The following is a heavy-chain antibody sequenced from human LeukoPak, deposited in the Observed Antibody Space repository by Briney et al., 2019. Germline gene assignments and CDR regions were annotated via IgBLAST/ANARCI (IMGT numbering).Heavy chain of an antibody. J-gene: IGHJ4*02. V-gene: IGHV3-30-3*01. CDR2: ISYDGSNK. D-gene: IGHD1-26*01. Sequence: GGSLRLSCATSGSSFSSHAMAWVRQAPGKGLEWVAVISYDGSNKYYADSVKGRFTISRDNSKNTLYLQMNSLRAEDTAVYYCAESGSFSPFDYWGQGTLVTVSS. CDR3: AESGSFSPFDY. CDR1: GSSFSSHA.